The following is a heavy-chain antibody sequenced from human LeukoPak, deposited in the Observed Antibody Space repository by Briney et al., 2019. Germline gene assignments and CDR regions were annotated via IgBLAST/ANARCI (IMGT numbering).Heavy chain of an antibody. CDR3: ARDLEGVGFDY. Sequence: PGGSLRLSCAASGFTFSSYSMNWVRQAPGKGLEWVSSISSSSSYIYYADSVKGRFTISRDNAKNSLYLQMNGLRAEDTAVYYCARDLEGVGFDYWGQGTLVTVSS. V-gene: IGHV3-21*01. CDR2: ISSSSSYI. CDR1: GFTFSSYS. J-gene: IGHJ4*02. D-gene: IGHD3-16*01.